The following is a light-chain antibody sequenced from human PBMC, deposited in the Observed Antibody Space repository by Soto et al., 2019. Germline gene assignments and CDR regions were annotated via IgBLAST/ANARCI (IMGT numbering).Light chain of an antibody. CDR1: SSDVGSYNL. Sequence: QSALTQPASVSGSPGQSITISCTGTSSDVGSYNLVPWYQQHPGKAPKVMIYEVSKRPSGVPNRFSGSKSGNTASLTISGLQAEDEADYYCCSYAGSSTYVFGTGTKSPS. CDR2: EVS. CDR3: CSYAGSSTYV. V-gene: IGLV2-23*02. J-gene: IGLJ1*01.